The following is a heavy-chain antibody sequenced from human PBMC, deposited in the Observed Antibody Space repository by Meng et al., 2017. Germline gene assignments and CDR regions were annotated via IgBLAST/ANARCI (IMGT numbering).Heavy chain of an antibody. V-gene: IGHV3-7*01. Sequence: GGSLRLSCAASGFTFSSYWMSWVRQAPGKGLEWVANIKQDGSEKYYVDSVKGRFTISRDNAKNSLYLQMNSLRAEDTAVYYCARAGYYDFWSGYSRQYYFDYWGQGTLVTFSS. CDR1: GFTFSSYW. D-gene: IGHD3-3*01. J-gene: IGHJ4*02. CDR2: IKQDGSEK. CDR3: ARAGYYDFWSGYSRQYYFDY.